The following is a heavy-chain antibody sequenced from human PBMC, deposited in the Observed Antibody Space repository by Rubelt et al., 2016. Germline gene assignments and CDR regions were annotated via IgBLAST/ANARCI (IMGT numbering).Heavy chain of an antibody. Sequence: QVHLVESGGGVVQPGGSLRLSCAASGLSFSRYGMHWVRQAPGKGLEWVTFIRYDGSSTYYADSVKGRFTISRDNSQNTLFLQMYSLRPDDTAVYYCANAWGGPYYPEYWGQGTLVTVSS. CDR3: ANAWGGPYYPEY. D-gene: IGHD3-10*01. CDR1: GLSFSRYG. V-gene: IGHV3-30*02. J-gene: IGHJ4*02. CDR2: IRYDGSST.